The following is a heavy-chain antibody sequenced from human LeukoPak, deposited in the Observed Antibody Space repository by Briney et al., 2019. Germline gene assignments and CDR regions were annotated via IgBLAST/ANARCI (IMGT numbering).Heavy chain of an antibody. J-gene: IGHJ4*01. CDR2: ISFDGTTK. Sequence: GGSLRLSCAVSGFTFSSYWMSWVRQAPDKGLEWLAVISFDGTTKYYADSVKGRFTISRDNSKNTVFLQMNSLRFEDTALYFCARRWDSSGPIDYWGQGTLVSVSS. CDR3: ARRWDSSGPIDY. V-gene: IGHV3-30*03. CDR1: GFTFSSYW. D-gene: IGHD3-22*01.